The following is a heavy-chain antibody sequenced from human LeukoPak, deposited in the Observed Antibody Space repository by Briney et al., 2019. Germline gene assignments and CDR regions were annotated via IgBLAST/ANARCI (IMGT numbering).Heavy chain of an antibody. D-gene: IGHD6-19*01. CDR1: GYTFTHHG. Sequence: EASVKVSCKASGYTFTHHGIAWIRQAPGQGLEWLGWISCYNGDTIYAQKFQGRVTLTTEKSTSTVYMELRSLTSDDTAVYYCARDPSNTSGWYQYFDAWGRGTLVSVPS. CDR2: ISCYNGDT. J-gene: IGHJ2*01. CDR3: ARDPSNTSGWYQYFDA. V-gene: IGHV1-18*01.